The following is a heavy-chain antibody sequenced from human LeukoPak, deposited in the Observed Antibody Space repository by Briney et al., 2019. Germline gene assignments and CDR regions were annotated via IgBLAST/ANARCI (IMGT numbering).Heavy chain of an antibody. Sequence: PGGSLRLSCAASGFTFSDYYMSWIRQAPGKGLEWVSYIISSSRYINYADSVKGRFTISRDNAKNSLYLQMNSLRAEDTAVYYCASSYCSGGSCYSQETGDYRMDVWGQATTVTVSS. D-gene: IGHD2-15*01. CDR1: GFTFSDYY. V-gene: IGHV3-11*03. CDR3: ASSYCSGGSCYSQETGDYRMDV. CDR2: IISSSRYI. J-gene: IGHJ6*02.